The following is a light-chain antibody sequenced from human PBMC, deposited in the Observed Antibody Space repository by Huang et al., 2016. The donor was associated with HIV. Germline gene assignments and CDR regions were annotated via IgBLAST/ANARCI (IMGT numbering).Light chain of an antibody. CDR2: WAY. J-gene: IGKJ2*01. Sequence: DIVMTQSPDSLAVSLDERATINCKSSQSVLYSSNNKNYLAWYQQRPGQPPKLLMYWAYTRESGVPDRFSGSGSGTDFTLTISSLHTEDVAVYYCQQYYTTPYTFGQGTKVEIK. CDR3: QQYYTTPYT. CDR1: QSVLYSSNNKNY. V-gene: IGKV4-1*01.